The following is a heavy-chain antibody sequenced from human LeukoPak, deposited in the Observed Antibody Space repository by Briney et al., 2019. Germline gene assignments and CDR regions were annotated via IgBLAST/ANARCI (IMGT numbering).Heavy chain of an antibody. CDR2: MNPDSGHT. J-gene: IGHJ4*02. Sequence: GASVKVSCKASGYTFTSHEIIGVRQATGQGLEWMGWMNPDSGHTASAQKIQGRVTLTTLNSINTAYMQLSSLTSEDTAVYYCALNRGGLSYWGQGALVTVSS. D-gene: IGHD3-10*01. CDR3: ALNRGGLSY. V-gene: IGHV1-8*01. CDR1: GYTFTSHE.